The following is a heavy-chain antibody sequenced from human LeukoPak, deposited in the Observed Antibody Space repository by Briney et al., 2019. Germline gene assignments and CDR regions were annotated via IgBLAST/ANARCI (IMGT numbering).Heavy chain of an antibody. D-gene: IGHD2-15*01. CDR3: VRSVADTPCNWFDP. J-gene: IGHJ5*02. CDR1: GYTFTDYY. CDR2: INPNSGGT. Sequence: ASVKVSCKASGYTFTDYYIHCVRQAPGQGLEWMGWINPNSGGTNYAQKFQGRVTMTRDTFITTAYMELSRLTSDDTAVYYCVRSVADTPCNWFDPWGQGTLVTVSS. V-gene: IGHV1-2*02.